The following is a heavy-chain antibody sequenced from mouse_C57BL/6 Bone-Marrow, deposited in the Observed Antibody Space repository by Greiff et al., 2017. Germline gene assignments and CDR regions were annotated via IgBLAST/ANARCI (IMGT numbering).Heavy chain of an antibody. J-gene: IGHJ3*01. V-gene: IGHV1-67*01. Sequence: QVQLQQSGAELVRPGVSVKISCKGSGYTFTDYAMHWVKQCHAKSLEWIGVISTYYGHASYNQKFKDKATMTVYKSSSTAYMELARLTSEDSAIYNGARGGRFAYWGQGTLVTVSA. CDR2: ISTYYGHA. CDR1: GYTFTDYA. CDR3: ARGGRFAY.